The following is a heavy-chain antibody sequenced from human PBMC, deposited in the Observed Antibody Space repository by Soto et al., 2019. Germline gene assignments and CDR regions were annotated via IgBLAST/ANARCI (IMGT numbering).Heavy chain of an antibody. CDR1: GGSFSGYY. V-gene: IGHV4-34*01. CDR3: ASYASGSPGY. CDR2: ITHSGGT. Sequence: QVQLQQWGAGLLKPSETLSLTCAVYGGSFSGYYWSWIRQPPGKGLEWIGEITHSGGTSYNPSLKXRVTISIDTSKKQFYLKLTSVTAADTAVYYCASYASGSPGYWGQGTLVTVSS. J-gene: IGHJ4*02. D-gene: IGHD3-10*01.